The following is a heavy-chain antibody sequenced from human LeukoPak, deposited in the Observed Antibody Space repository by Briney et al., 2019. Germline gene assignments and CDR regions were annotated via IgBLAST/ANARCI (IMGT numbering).Heavy chain of an antibody. CDR1: GFTFSSYFW. CDR2: IKSVGSSS. D-gene: IGHD4-23*01. J-gene: IGHJ4*02. CDR3: VRDLDLGGYSSFEY. Sequence: PGGSLRLSCAASGFTFSSYFWMPWVRPAPGKGLVWVSRIKSVGSSSTYADSVKGRFTISRDNAKNSLYLQMNSLRAEDTAVYYCVRDLDLGGYSSFEYWGQGTLVTVSS. V-gene: IGHV3-74*01.